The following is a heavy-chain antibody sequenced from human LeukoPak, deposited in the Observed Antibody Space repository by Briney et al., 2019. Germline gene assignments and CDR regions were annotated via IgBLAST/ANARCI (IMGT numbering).Heavy chain of an antibody. J-gene: IGHJ3*02. CDR1: GGSITNYY. CDR3: ARKSDAFDI. CDR2: IFTSGST. Sequence: KPSETLSLTCTVSGGSITNYYWTWIRQPAGKGLEWIGRIFTSGSTKYNPSLKSRVTMSVDTSKNQFSLKRSSVTAADTAVYYCARKSDAFDIWGQGTMVTVSS. V-gene: IGHV4-4*07.